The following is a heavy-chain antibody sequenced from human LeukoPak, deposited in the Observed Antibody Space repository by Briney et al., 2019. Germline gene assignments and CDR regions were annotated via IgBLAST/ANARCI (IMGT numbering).Heavy chain of an antibody. V-gene: IGHV4-38-2*02. D-gene: IGHD2-8*01. CDR1: GYSISSGYY. J-gene: IGHJ4*02. CDR2: IYHSGST. CDR3: ARQYCTNGVCYRLWGY. Sequence: SETLSLTCTVSGYSISSGYYWGWIRQPPGKGLEWIGSIYHSGSTYYNPSLKSRVTISADTSKNQFSLKLSSVTAADTAVYYCARQYCTNGVCYRLWGYWGQGTLVTVSS.